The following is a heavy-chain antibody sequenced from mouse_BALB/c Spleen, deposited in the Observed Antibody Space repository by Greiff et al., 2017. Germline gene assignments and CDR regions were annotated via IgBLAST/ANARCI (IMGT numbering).Heavy chain of an antibody. D-gene: IGHD1-1*01. J-gene: IGHJ2*01. Sequence: VQLQQSGAELVKPGASVKLSCKASGYTFTSYYMYWVKQRPGQGLEWIGMIHPSDSETRLNQKFKDKATLTVDKSSSTAYMQLSSPTSEDSAVYYCARDWYYGSSRGFDYWGQGTTLTVSS. V-gene: IGHV1-74*01. CDR3: ARDWYYGSSRGFDY. CDR1: GYTFTSYY. CDR2: IHPSDSET.